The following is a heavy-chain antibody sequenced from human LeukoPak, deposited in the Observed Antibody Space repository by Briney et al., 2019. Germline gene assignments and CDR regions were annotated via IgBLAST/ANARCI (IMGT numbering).Heavy chain of an antibody. V-gene: IGHV4-34*01. Sequence: SSETLSLTCAGYGGSFSGYYWSWIRQPPGKGLEWIGEINHSGSTNYNPSLKSRVTISVDTSKNQFSLKLSSVTAADTAVYYCARGTVLRYFDWLSRGSPSFDYWGQGTLVTVSS. J-gene: IGHJ4*02. D-gene: IGHD3-9*01. CDR3: ARGTVLRYFDWLSRGSPSFDY. CDR1: GGSFSGYY. CDR2: INHSGST.